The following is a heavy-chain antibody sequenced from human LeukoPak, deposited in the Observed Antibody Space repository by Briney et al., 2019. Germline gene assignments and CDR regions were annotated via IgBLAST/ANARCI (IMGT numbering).Heavy chain of an antibody. CDR2: INWNGGTT. CDR3: ARGAISGGFDH. Sequence: PGGSLRLSCAASGFTFSSYWMSWVRQAPGKGLEWVSGINWNGGTTGYADSVRGRFTISRDNAKNSLYLQMNSLRAEDTALYYCARGAISGGFDHWGQGTLVTVSS. J-gene: IGHJ4*02. D-gene: IGHD3-9*01. CDR1: GFTFSSYW. V-gene: IGHV3-20*04.